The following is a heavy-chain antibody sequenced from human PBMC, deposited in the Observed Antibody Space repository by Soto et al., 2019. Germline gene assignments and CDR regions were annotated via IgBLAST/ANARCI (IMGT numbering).Heavy chain of an antibody. CDR2: ISYDGSNK. Sequence: QVQLVESGGGVVQPGSSLRLSCAASGFTFSSYGMHWVRQAPGKGLEWVAVISYDGSNKYYADSLKGRFNISRDNAKNTLYLQMNSLRAEDTAVYDCAKVAINETREHQNWFDPWGQGTLVTVSS. V-gene: IGHV3-30*18. J-gene: IGHJ5*02. CDR1: GFTFSSYG. CDR3: AKVAINETREHQNWFDP. D-gene: IGHD2-2*02.